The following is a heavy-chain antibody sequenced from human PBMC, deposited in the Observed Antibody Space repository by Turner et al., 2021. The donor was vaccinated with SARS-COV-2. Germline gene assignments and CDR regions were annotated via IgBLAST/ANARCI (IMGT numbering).Heavy chain of an antibody. CDR2: INGGNGRT. V-gene: IGHV1-3*03. CDR1: GFTFITYV. D-gene: IGHD7-27*01. J-gene: IGHJ4*02. Sequence: SVQISCKTSGFTFITYVIHWVRQAPGQRPEWLGSINGGNGRTEYAEEFKGRVTMTRDTSANTAYMELSSLKSEDVALYYCAREPLPLGFWGQGTLVTVSS. CDR3: AREPLPLGF.